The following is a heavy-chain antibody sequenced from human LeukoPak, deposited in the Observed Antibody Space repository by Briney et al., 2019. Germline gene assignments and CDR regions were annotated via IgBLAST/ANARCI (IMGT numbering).Heavy chain of an antibody. V-gene: IGHV4-31*03. J-gene: IGHJ6*03. CDR3: ARSEPVYNYYMDV. CDR1: GGSISSGDYY. Sequence: SQTLSLTCTVSGGSISSGDYYWSWIRQHPGKGLEWIGYISYSGSTYYNPSLTSRLTISVDPSKNQFSLKLTSVTAADTAVYYCARSEPVYNYYMDVWGKGTTVTVSS. CDR2: ISYSGST.